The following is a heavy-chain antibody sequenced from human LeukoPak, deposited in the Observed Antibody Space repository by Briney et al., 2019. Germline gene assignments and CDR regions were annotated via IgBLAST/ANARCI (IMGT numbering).Heavy chain of an antibody. V-gene: IGHV1-18*01. CDR1: GYTFTSYG. Sequence: ASVKVSCKASGYTFTSYGISWVRQAPGQGLEWMGWIRVYNGNTNYAQKVQGRVTMTTDTSTSIAYMELRSLRSEDTAVYYCARDLYQGATEDIRIKYGGIMRYWGQGTLVTVSS. CDR2: IRVYNGNT. CDR3: ARDLYQGATEDIRIKYGGIMRY. J-gene: IGHJ4*02. D-gene: IGHD3-16*01.